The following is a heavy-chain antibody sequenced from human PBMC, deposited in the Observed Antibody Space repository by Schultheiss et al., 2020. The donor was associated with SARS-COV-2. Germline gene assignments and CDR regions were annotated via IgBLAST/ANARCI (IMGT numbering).Heavy chain of an antibody. CDR2: LYYSGSS. V-gene: IGHV4-61*08. CDR3: ARVPYGYSSSWGWYFDL. CDR1: GGSVSSGGYN. D-gene: IGHD6-13*01. J-gene: IGHJ2*01. Sequence: SQTLSLTCTVSGGSVSSGGYNWSWIRQPPGKRLEWIGNLYYSGSSKYNPSIKSRVTISVDTSKNQFSLKLSSVTAADTAVYYCARVPYGYSSSWGWYFDLWGRGTLVTVSS.